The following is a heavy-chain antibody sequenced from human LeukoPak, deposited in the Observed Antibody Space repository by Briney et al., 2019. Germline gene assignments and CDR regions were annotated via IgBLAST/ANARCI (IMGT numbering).Heavy chain of an antibody. D-gene: IGHD3-9*01. Sequence: PGGSLRLSCAASGFTFSSYAMSWVRQAPGKGLEWVSAISGSGGSTYYADSVKGRFTISRGNSKNTLYLQMNSLRAEDTAVYYCAKAYRRYFDWLLYADYWGQGTLVTVSS. CDR2: ISGSGGST. CDR1: GFTFSSYA. CDR3: AKAYRRYFDWLLYADY. J-gene: IGHJ4*02. V-gene: IGHV3-23*01.